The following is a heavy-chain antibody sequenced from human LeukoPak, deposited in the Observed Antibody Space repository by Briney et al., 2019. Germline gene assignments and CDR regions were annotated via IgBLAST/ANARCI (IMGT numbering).Heavy chain of an antibody. V-gene: IGHV3-48*03. CDR2: ISSSGYTI. J-gene: IGHJ4*02. CDR1: GFTFSSYE. CDR3: AREGGDSSDNVPGYFDS. D-gene: IGHD3-22*01. Sequence: PGGSLRLSCAASGFTFSSYEMNWVRQAPGKGLEWVSYISSSGYTIYYADSVKGRFTISRDNAKNSLYLQMNSLRAEDTALYYCAREGGDSSDNVPGYFDSWGQGTLVTVSS.